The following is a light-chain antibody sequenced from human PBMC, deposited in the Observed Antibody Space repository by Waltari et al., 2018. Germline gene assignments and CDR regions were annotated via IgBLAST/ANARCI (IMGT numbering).Light chain of an antibody. Sequence: IVLTQSPATLSLSPGARATISCRASQSVSSYLAWYQQKPAQAPRLLIYDASNRATGIPARFSGSGSGTDFTLTISSLEPEDFAVYYCQQRSSWPRTFGQGTEVEIK. J-gene: IGKJ1*01. CDR3: QQRSSWPRT. CDR2: DAS. V-gene: IGKV3-11*01. CDR1: QSVSSY.